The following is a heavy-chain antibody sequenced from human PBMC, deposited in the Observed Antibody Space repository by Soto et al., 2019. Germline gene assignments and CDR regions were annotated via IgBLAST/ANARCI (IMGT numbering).Heavy chain of an antibody. CDR3: ARGLLTTVTTEYYYYGMDV. Sequence: QVQLVQSGAEVKKPGASVKVSCKASGYTFTSYDINWVRQATGQGLEWMGWMNPNSGNTGYAQKFQGRVTMTRNTSISTAYMELSSLRSEDTAVYYCARGLLTTVTTEYYYYGMDVWGQGTTVTVSS. J-gene: IGHJ6*02. V-gene: IGHV1-8*01. CDR2: MNPNSGNT. D-gene: IGHD4-4*01. CDR1: GYTFTSYD.